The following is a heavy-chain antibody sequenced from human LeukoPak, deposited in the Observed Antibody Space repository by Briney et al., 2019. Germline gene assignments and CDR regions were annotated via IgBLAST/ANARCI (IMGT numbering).Heavy chain of an antibody. CDR3: ARATTGTTNRFDP. CDR1: GGSVSSYY. Sequence: SETLSLTCTVSGGSVSSYYWSWIRQPPGKGLEWIGYIYYSGSTNYNPSLKSRVTISVDTSKNQYSLKLSSVTAADTAVYYCARATTGTTNRFDPWGQGTLVTVSS. D-gene: IGHD1-1*01. CDR2: IYYSGST. J-gene: IGHJ5*02. V-gene: IGHV4-59*02.